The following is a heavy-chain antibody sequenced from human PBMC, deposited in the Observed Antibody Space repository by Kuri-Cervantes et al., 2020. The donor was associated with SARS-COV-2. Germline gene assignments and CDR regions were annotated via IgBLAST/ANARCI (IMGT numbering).Heavy chain of an antibody. V-gene: IGHV3-23*01. Sequence: GGSLRLSCAASGFTFDDYAMHWVRQAPGKGLEWVSAISGSGGSTYYADSVKGRFTISRDNSKNTLYLQMNSLRAEDTAVYYCAREYDFWRTFDYWGQGTLVTVSS. CDR1: GFTFDDYA. D-gene: IGHD3-3*01. CDR2: ISGSGGST. CDR3: AREYDFWRTFDY. J-gene: IGHJ4*02.